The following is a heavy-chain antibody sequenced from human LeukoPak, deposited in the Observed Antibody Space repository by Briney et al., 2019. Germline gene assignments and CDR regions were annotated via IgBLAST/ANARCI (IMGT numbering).Heavy chain of an antibody. D-gene: IGHD6-13*01. Sequence: GGSLRLSCTMSGVSLRNYGMQWIRQAPGKGLEWLLVILFDGSEEYYVDCVKGRFTISRDHSRDTLYLQMNNLRPDDTCVYYCGRDRNLGIAHFDYIDYWGQGTLVTVSS. CDR2: ILFDGSEE. CDR3: GRDRNLGIAHFDYIDY. J-gene: IGHJ4*02. CDR1: GVSLRNYG. V-gene: IGHV3-33*01.